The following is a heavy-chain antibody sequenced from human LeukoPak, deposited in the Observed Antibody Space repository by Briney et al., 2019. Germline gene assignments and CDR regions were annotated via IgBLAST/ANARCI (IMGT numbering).Heavy chain of an antibody. Sequence: RTGGSLRLSCTASGFSLSGYWMSWVRQAPGKGPEWLANIKEDGSRRYYSESVRGRFTISRDNSENSLYLQMNSLRAEDTAVYYCARKLDRWGQGTLVTVSS. V-gene: IGHV3-7*01. CDR1: GFSLSGYW. CDR2: IKEDGSRR. D-gene: IGHD2-2*03. CDR3: ARKLDR. J-gene: IGHJ4*02.